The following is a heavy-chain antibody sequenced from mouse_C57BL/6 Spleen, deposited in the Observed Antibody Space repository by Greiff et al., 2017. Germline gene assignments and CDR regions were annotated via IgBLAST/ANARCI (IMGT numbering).Heavy chain of an antibody. CDR1: GYAFSSYW. J-gene: IGHJ1*03. V-gene: IGHV1-80*01. Sequence: VKLVESGAELVKPGASVKISCKASGYAFSSYWMNWVKQRPGKGLEWIGQIYPGDGDTNYNGKFKGKATLTADKSSSTAYMQLSSLTSEDSAVYFCARGGKRDYWYFDVWGTGTTVTVSS. CDR2: IYPGDGDT. CDR3: ARGGKRDYWYFDV. D-gene: IGHD2-1*01.